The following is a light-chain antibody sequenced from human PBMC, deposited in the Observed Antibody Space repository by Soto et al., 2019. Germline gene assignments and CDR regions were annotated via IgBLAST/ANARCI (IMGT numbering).Light chain of an antibody. V-gene: IGKV1-39*01. CDR3: QQGLITQYR. Sequence: DSQMTQSPSSLAASVGDRVTITCRASQNANRNLQWYQQTPGKAPKLLISGASSLQSGVPSRFSGSGSGTEFTLTISSQQPEDFATYDCQQGLITQYRFGQGTKMEIK. CDR1: QNANRN. CDR2: GAS. J-gene: IGKJ2*03.